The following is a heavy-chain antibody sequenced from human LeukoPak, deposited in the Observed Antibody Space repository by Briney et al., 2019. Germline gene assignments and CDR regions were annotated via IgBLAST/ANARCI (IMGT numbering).Heavy chain of an antibody. CDR2: ISAYNGNT. J-gene: IGHJ4*02. Sequence: GASLKVSCTASGYTFTSYGISWVRQAPGQGLEWMGWISAYNGNTNYAQTLQGRVTITTDTSTSTAYMEMRSLRADDTAVYYCARDSLFDYWGEGTLVTVSS. CDR3: ARDSLFDY. V-gene: IGHV1-18*01. CDR1: GYTFTSYG.